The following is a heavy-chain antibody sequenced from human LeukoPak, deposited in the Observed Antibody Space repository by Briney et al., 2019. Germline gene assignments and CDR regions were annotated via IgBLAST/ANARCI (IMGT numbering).Heavy chain of an antibody. D-gene: IGHD6-19*01. V-gene: IGHV4-59*08. CDR1: GGSISSYY. J-gene: IGHJ6*03. CDR3: ATTYSSGWYNYYYYMDV. CDR2: IYYSGST. Sequence: SETLSLTCTVSGGSISSYYWSWIRQPPGKGLEWIGYIYYSGSTNYNPSLKSRVTISVDTSKNQFSLKLSSVTAADTAVYYCATTYSSGWYNYYYYMDVWGKGTTVTVSS.